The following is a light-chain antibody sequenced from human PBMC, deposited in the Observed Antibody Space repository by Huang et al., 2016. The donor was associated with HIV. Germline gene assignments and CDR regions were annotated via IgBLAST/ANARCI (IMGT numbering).Light chain of an antibody. CDR3: MQALQTPPA. CDR1: QSLLYSNGNNY. V-gene: IGKV2-28*01. J-gene: IGKJ5*01. Sequence: DIVMSQSPLSLPVTPGEPASISCRSSQSLLYSNGNNYLDWYLQKPGQLPQLLIYLGSNRASGVPDRFSGSGSGTDFTLKISRVEAEDVGVYYCMQALQTPPAFGQGTRLEIK. CDR2: LGS.